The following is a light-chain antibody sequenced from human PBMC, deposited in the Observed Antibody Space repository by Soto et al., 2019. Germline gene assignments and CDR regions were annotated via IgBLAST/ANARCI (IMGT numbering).Light chain of an antibody. CDR1: QSVGIK. Sequence: EIVLTQSPATLSVSPGEGATLSCRASQSVGIKVAWFQQKPGQAPRLLIYGASTRATDVPDRFSGSGSGTEFTLTISRLQSEDFAVYYCHQYIHWPMCTFGQGTKVDIK. V-gene: IGKV3-15*01. J-gene: IGKJ2*02. CDR2: GAS. CDR3: HQYIHWPMCT.